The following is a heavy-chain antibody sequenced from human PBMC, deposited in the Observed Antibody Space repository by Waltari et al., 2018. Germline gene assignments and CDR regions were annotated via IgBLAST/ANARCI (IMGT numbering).Heavy chain of an antibody. Sequence: QLQLVESGGGVVQPGKSLRLSCAASGFSLSHYGMHWVRQAPGRWLGWGALLWFEGGDEYYADSVTGRFTISRDNSKNLLYLHMDSLRVDDTAVYYCAKDAFGNTYMDHWGQGTLVTVSS. CDR3: AKDAFGNTYMDH. V-gene: IGHV3-30*18. CDR2: LWFEGGDE. D-gene: IGHD3-16*01. CDR1: GFSLSHYG. J-gene: IGHJ4*02.